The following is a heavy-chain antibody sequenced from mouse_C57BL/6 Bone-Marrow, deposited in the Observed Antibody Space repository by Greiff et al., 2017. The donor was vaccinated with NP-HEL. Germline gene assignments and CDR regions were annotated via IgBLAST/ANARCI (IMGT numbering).Heavy chain of an antibody. D-gene: IGHD2-3*01. CDR1: GYTFTNYW. CDR2: IYPGGGYT. Sequence: QVQLQQQSGAELVRPGTSVKMSCKASGYTFTNYWIGWAKQRPGHGLEWIGDIYPGGGYTNYNEKFKGKATLTADKSSSTAYMQFSSLTSEDSAIYYCARRWLLPYYYAMDYWGQGTSVTVSS. V-gene: IGHV1-63*01. CDR3: ARRWLLPYYYAMDY. J-gene: IGHJ4*01.